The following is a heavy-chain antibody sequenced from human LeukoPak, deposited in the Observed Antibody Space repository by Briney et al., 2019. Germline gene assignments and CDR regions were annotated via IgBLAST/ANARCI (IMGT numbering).Heavy chain of an antibody. CDR2: INHSGST. J-gene: IGHJ5*02. V-gene: IGHV4-34*01. Sequence: SETLSLTCAVYGGSFSGYSWSWISQPPGKGLEWIGEINHSGSTNYNPSPKSRVTISVDTSKNQFSLKLSSVTAADTAVYYCARRHRFPGYCSGGSCYWFDPWGQGTLVTVSS. CDR1: GGSFSGYS. D-gene: IGHD2-15*01. CDR3: ARRHRFPGYCSGGSCYWFDP.